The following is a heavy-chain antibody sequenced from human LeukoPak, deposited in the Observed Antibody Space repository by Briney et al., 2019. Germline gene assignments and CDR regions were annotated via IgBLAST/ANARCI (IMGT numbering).Heavy chain of an antibody. Sequence: ASVTVSCKASGYNFTGYYMHWVRQAPGQGIEWMGWINPNSGGTNYAQKFQGRVTMTRATSISTAYMELSRPRSYDTAVYYCARDLTGDACDIWGQGTMVTVSS. D-gene: IGHD7-27*01. CDR3: ARDLTGDACDI. J-gene: IGHJ3*02. CDR1: GYNFTGYY. V-gene: IGHV1-2*02. CDR2: INPNSGGT.